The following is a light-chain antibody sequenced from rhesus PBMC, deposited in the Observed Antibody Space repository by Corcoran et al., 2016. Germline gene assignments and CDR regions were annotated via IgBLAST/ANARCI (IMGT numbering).Light chain of an antibody. CDR2: KAS. J-gene: IGKJ3*01. CDR3: QQYNSAPFT. Sequence: DIQMTQSPSSLSASVGDRVTITCRASQGISSWLAGYQQKPGKAPKLPIYKASSLHSGVPSRFSGSGSGKDVTLTISSLQPEDFATYYCQQYNSAPFTFGPGTKLDIK. V-gene: IGKV1-21*01. CDR1: QGISSW.